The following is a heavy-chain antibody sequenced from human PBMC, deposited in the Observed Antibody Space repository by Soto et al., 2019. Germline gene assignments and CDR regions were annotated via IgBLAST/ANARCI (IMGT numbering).Heavy chain of an antibody. CDR2: ISSSSPPI. Sequence: EVQLVESGGGLVQPGGSLRLSCVGSGFTFSIYSMNWVRQAPGKGLEWLSYISSSSPPIYYADSVKGRFTISRDNAKNSLYLQINRLRAEDTAVYYCAGHWEQLAPFDLWGQGTLVTVTS. V-gene: IGHV3-48*01. J-gene: IGHJ4*02. CDR3: AGHWEQLAPFDL. D-gene: IGHD6-6*01. CDR1: GFTFSIYS.